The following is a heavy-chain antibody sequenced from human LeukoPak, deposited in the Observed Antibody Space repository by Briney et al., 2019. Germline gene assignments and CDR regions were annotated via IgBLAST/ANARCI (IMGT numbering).Heavy chain of an antibody. J-gene: IGHJ5*02. CDR1: GYTFTSYA. CDR3: ARLAAATPRNWFAP. V-gene: IGHV7-4-1*02. Sequence: ASVKVSCKASGYTFTSYAMNWVRQAPGQGLEWMGWINTNTGNPTYAQTFTGRFVLSLATPVSTPHPQLSSLKAEETAVYYCARLAAATPRNWFAPWGQGTLLTVSS. CDR2: INTNTGNP. D-gene: IGHD6-13*01.